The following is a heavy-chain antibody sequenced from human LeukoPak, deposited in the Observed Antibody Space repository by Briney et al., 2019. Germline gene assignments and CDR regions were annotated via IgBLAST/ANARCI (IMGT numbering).Heavy chain of an antibody. J-gene: IGHJ6*02. CDR1: GFTVSSNY. CDR3: AKDIGLDEYYYYGMDV. CDR2: IYSGGST. V-gene: IGHV3-53*05. Sequence: GGSLRLSCAASGFTVSSNYMSWVRQAPGKGLEWVSVIYSGGSTYYADSVTGRFTISRDNSKNTLYLQMNSLRAEDTALYYCAKDIGLDEYYYYGMDVWGQGTTVTVSS. D-gene: IGHD6-19*01.